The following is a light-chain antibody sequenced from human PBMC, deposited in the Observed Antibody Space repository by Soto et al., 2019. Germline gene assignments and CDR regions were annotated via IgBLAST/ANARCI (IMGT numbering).Light chain of an antibody. V-gene: IGLV2-14*01. CDR3: GSYTTSSPYV. J-gene: IGLJ1*01. CDR1: SGDVGGYKF. CDR2: EVS. Sequence: QSALTQPASVSGSPGQSITIYCTGTSGDVGGYKFVSWYQQHPGKAPKLMIYEVSNRPSGVSSRFSGSKSGNTASLTISGLQAEDEADYFCGSYTTSSPYVFGTGTKVTVL.